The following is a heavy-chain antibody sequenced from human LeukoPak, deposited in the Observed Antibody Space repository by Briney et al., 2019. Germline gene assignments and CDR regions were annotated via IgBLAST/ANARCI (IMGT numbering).Heavy chain of an antibody. CDR2: ISYDGSNK. CDR3: ARDYMATTPYDY. CDR1: GFTFSNYG. J-gene: IGHJ4*02. D-gene: IGHD5-24*01. V-gene: IGHV3-30*03. Sequence: GGSLRLSCAASGFTFSNYGMHWVRQAPGKGLEWVAVISYDGSNKYYADSVKGRITISRDNAKNSVYLQMNSLRAEDTAVYYCARDYMATTPYDYWGQGTLVTVSS.